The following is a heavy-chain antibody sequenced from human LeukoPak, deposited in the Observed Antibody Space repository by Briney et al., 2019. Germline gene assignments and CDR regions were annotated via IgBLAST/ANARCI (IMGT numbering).Heavy chain of an antibody. D-gene: IGHD2-2*01. CDR1: GFTFSSYA. Sequence: GGSLRLSCAASGFTFSSYAMSWVRQAPGKGLEWVSAVSGSGGSTYYADSVKGRFTISRDNSKNTLYLQMNSLRAEDTAVYYCAKTQRGYCSSTSCPRDYYYYYYMDVWGKGTTVTISS. CDR2: VSGSGGST. CDR3: AKTQRGYCSSTSCPRDYYYYYYMDV. V-gene: IGHV3-23*01. J-gene: IGHJ6*03.